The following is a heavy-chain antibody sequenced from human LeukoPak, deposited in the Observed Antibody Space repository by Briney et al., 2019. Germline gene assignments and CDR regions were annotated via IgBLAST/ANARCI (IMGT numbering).Heavy chain of an antibody. CDR2: IYSGGST. CDR1: EFTVSSNY. V-gene: IGHV3-53*01. D-gene: IGHD5-12*01. CDR3: ARALGGRVATGDDAFDI. J-gene: IGHJ3*02. Sequence: GGSLRLSCAASEFTVSSNYMSWVRQAPGKGLEWVSVIYSGGSTYYADSVKGRFTISRDNSKNTLYLQMNSLRAEDTAVYYCARALGGRVATGDDAFDIWGQGTMVTVSS.